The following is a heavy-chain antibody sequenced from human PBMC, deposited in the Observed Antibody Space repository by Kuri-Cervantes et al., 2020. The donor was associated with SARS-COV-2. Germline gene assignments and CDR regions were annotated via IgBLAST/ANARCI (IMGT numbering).Heavy chain of an antibody. D-gene: IGHD6-19*01. CDR2: ISGSGGST. V-gene: IGHV3-23*01. CDR3: ARDLFSSGRYWAPIYGGDAFDI. Sequence: GESLKISCAASGFTFSSYAMSWVRQAPGKGLEWVSAISGSGGSTYCADSVKGRFTISRDNAKNSLYLQMNSLRAEDTAVYYCARDLFSSGRYWAPIYGGDAFDIWGQGTMVTVSS. CDR1: GFTFSSYA. J-gene: IGHJ3*02.